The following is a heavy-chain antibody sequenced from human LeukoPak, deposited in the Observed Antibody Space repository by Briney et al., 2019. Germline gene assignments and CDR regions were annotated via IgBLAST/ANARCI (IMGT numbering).Heavy chain of an antibody. D-gene: IGHD3-22*01. CDR2: ISSSSSTI. V-gene: IGHV3-48*01. J-gene: IGHJ4*02. CDR1: GFTFSSYS. CDR3: ARENYDSSGYSKIDY. Sequence: GGSLRLSCAASGFTFSSYSMNWVRQAPGPGLEGVSYISSSSSTIYYADSVKGRFTISRDNAKNSLYLQMNSLRAEDTAVYYCARENYDSSGYSKIDYWGQGTLVTVSS.